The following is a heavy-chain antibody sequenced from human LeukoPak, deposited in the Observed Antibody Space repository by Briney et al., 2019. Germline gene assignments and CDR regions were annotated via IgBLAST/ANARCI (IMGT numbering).Heavy chain of an antibody. V-gene: IGHV4-59*04. CDR1: GDSISSYY. J-gene: IGHJ5*02. CDR3: ARQHITMVRGVIIEGWFDP. CDR2: IHYSGSA. Sequence: SETLSLTCTVSGDSISSYYWSWIRQPPGKGLEWIGYIHYSGSAYYNPSLKSRVTISVDTSKNQFSLKLSSVTAADTAVYYCARQHITMVRGVIIEGWFDPWGQGTLVTVSS. D-gene: IGHD3-10*01.